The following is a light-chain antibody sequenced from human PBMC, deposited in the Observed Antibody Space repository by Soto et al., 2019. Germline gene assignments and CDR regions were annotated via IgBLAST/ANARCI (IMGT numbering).Light chain of an antibody. Sequence: EIVMTQSPAALSVSRGERATRSCRASQSVRSNLAWYQQRPGQAPRLLIYDASTRATGIPARISGSGSGTEFTLTISGLQSEDFAVYYCQQYSNWRTFGQGTKVDIK. V-gene: IGKV3-15*01. CDR1: QSVRSN. J-gene: IGKJ1*01. CDR3: QQYSNWRT. CDR2: DAS.